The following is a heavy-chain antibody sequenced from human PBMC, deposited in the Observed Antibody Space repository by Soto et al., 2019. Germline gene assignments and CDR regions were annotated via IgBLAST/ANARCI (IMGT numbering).Heavy chain of an antibody. V-gene: IGHV4-61*08. J-gene: IGHJ4*02. CDR2: IYYSGST. CDR1: GGSISSGGYY. D-gene: IGHD1-26*01. CDR3: ARHVGATKFDY. Sequence: PSETLSLTCAVSGGSISSGGYYWSWIRQPPGKGLEWIGYIYYSGSTNYNPSLKSRVTISVDTSKNQFSLKLSSVTAADTAVYYCARHVGATKFDYWGQGTLVTVSS.